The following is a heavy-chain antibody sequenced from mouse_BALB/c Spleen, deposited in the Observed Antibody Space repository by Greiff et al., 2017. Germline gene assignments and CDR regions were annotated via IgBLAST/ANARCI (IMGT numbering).Heavy chain of an antibody. CDR2: IDPSDSYT. Sequence: QVQLQQPGAELVKPGASVKLSCKASGYTFTSYWMHWVKQRPGQGLEWIGEIDPSDSYTNYNQKFKGKATLTVDKSSSTAYMQLSSLTSKDSAVYYCARIDGYYNYWGQGTTLTVSS. J-gene: IGHJ2*01. CDR3: ARIDGYYNY. D-gene: IGHD2-3*01. CDR1: GYTFTSYW. V-gene: IGHV1-69*02.